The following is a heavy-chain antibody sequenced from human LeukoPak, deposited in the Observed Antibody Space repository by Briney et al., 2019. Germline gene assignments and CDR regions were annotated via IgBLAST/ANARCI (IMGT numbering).Heavy chain of an antibody. J-gene: IGHJ3*02. D-gene: IGHD6-19*01. CDR2: IKQDGSEK. CDR1: GFTFSSYW. V-gene: IGHV3-7*01. CDR3: ARDHSSGWYGRGAFDI. Sequence: GGSLRLSCAASGFTFSSYWMSWVRQAPGKGLEWVANIKQDGSEKYYVDSVKGRFTISRDNAKNSLYLQMNSLRAEDTAVYYCARDHSSGWYGRGAFDIWGQGTMVTVSS.